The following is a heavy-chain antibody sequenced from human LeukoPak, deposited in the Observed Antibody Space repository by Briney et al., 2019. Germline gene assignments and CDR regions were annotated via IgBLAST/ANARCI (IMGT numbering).Heavy chain of an antibody. D-gene: IGHD3/OR15-3a*01. CDR2: ISTSSSYI. J-gene: IGHJ4*02. CDR1: GFTFSTYY. Sequence: PGGSLRLSCAASGFTFSTYYMNWVRQAPGKGLEWVSSISTSSSYIYYADAVKGRFTISRDYAKNSLDLQMNSLRSEDTAVYYCARALDLDYWGQGTLVTVSS. V-gene: IGHV3-21*01. CDR3: ARALDLDY.